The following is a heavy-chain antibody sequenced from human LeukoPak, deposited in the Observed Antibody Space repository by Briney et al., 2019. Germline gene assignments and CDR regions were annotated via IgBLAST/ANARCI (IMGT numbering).Heavy chain of an antibody. Sequence: NTSQTLSLTCTVSGGSISSGDYYWSWIRQPPGKGLEWIGYIYYSGSTYYNPSLKSRVTISVDTSKNQFSLKLSSVTAADTAVYYCARDLSESYYFDYWGQGTPVTVSS. CDR1: GGSISSGDYY. J-gene: IGHJ4*02. V-gene: IGHV4-30-4*08. CDR3: ARDLSESYYFDY. CDR2: IYYSGST. D-gene: IGHD2/OR15-2a*01.